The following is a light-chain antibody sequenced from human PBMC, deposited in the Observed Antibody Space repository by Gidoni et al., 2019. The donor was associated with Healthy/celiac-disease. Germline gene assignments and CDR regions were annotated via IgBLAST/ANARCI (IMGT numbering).Light chain of an antibody. CDR2: WAS. CDR1: QSVLYSSNNKNY. V-gene: IGKV4-1*01. J-gene: IGKJ2*01. CDR3: QQSYSTPFT. Sequence: DIVMTQSPDSLAVSLSERATINCKSSQSVLYSSNNKNYLAWYQQKPGQPPKLLIYWASTRESGVPDRVRGSGSGTDFTLTISSLQAEDVAVYYCQQSYSTPFTFGQGTKLEIK.